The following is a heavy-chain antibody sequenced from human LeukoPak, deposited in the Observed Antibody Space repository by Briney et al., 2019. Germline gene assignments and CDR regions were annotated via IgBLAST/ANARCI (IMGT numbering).Heavy chain of an antibody. Sequence: GGSLRLSCAASGFAFSSYWMSWVRQAPGKGLEWVANIKQDGSEKYYVDSVKGRFTISRDNAKNSLYLQVNSLRAEDTAVYYCARDFAFGSTSFDYWGQGTLVTVSS. CDR2: IKQDGSEK. CDR3: ARDFAFGSTSFDY. J-gene: IGHJ4*02. CDR1: GFAFSSYW. D-gene: IGHD3-16*01. V-gene: IGHV3-7*01.